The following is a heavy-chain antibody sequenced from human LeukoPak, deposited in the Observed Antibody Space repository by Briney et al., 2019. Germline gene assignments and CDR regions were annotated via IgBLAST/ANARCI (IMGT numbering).Heavy chain of an antibody. CDR1: GFTFSNYA. V-gene: IGHV3-23*01. CDR3: ARDLGYCSGGSCYSDGAFDI. CDR2: ISGSGGTT. J-gene: IGHJ3*02. D-gene: IGHD2-15*01. Sequence: GGSLRLSCAASGFTFSNYAMSWVRQAPGKGLEWVSAISGSGGTTFYADSVKGRFTISRDNAKNSLYLQMNSLRAEDTAVYYCARDLGYCSGGSCYSDGAFDIWGQGTMVTVSS.